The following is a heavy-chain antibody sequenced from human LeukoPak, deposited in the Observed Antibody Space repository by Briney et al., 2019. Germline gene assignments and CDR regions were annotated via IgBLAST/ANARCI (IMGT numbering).Heavy chain of an antibody. CDR1: GFTFSTYW. Sequence: RTGGSLRLSCAASGFTFSTYWMSWVRQAPGKGLEWVANIQQDGNEKYYVDSVKGRFTISRDNAKNSLYLQMSSLRVEDTAVYYCASRIVGTPDYFDYWGQGTLVTVSS. D-gene: IGHD1-26*01. CDR3: ASRIVGTPDYFDY. V-gene: IGHV3-7*01. CDR2: IQQDGNEK. J-gene: IGHJ4*02.